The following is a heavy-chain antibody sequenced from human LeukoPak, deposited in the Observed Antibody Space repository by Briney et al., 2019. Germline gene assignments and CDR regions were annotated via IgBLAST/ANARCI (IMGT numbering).Heavy chain of an antibody. D-gene: IGHD5-24*01. J-gene: IGHJ4*01. CDR2: IYHSGST. Sequence: PSETLSLTCAVSGGSISSSNWWSWVRQPPGKRLEWIGEIYHSGSTNYNPSLKSRVTISVDKSKNQFSLKLSSVTAADAAVYYCAGYRYLGLVFDYWGQGTLVTVSS. CDR3: AGYRYLGLVFDY. V-gene: IGHV4-4*02. CDR1: GGSISSSNW.